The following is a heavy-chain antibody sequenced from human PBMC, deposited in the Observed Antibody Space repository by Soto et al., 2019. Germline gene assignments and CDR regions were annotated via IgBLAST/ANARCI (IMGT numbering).Heavy chain of an antibody. CDR3: ARGGDGYNYQYYYYGMDV. V-gene: IGHV3-21*01. CDR1: GFTFSSYS. J-gene: IGHJ6*02. D-gene: IGHD5-12*01. Sequence: EVQLVESGGGLVKPGGSLRLSCAASGFTFSSYSMNWVRQAPGKGLEWVSSISSSSSYIYYADSVKGRFTISRDNAKNSLYLQMNSLRAEDTAVYYCARGGDGYNYQYYYYGMDVWGQGTTVTVSS. CDR2: ISSSSSYI.